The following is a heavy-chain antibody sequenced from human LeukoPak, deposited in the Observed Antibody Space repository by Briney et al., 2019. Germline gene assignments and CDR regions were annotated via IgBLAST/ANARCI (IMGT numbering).Heavy chain of an antibody. J-gene: IGHJ3*02. D-gene: IGHD3-9*01. CDR1: GGSISSGGYY. Sequence: PSQTLSLTCTVSGGSISSGGYYWSWIRQHPGKGLEWFGYIYYSGSTYYNPSLKSRVTVSVDTSKNLFSLKLSSVTAADTAVYYCARWVNLRYFDQEGFDSWGQGTMVTVSS. CDR3: ARWVNLRYFDQEGFDS. V-gene: IGHV4-31*03. CDR2: IYYSGST.